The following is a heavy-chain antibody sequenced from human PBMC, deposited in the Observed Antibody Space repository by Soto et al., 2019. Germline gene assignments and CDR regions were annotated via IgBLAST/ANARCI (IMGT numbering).Heavy chain of an antibody. D-gene: IGHD4-17*01. CDR2: INPNSGGT. V-gene: IGHV1-2*04. CDR3: ARDKYSDSHNWFDP. Sequence: QVPLVQSGAEVKKPGASVKVSCKASGYTFTGYYMHWVRQAPGQGLEWMGWINPNSGGTNYAQKFQGWVTMTRDTSISTAYMELSRLRSDDTAVYYCARDKYSDSHNWFDPWGQGTLVTVSS. J-gene: IGHJ5*02. CDR1: GYTFTGYY.